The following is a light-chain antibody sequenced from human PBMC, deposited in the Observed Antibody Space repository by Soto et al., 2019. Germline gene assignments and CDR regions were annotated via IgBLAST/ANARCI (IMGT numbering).Light chain of an antibody. Sequence: QSALTQPASVSGSPGQSITIPCTGTSSDVGGYNYVSWYQQHPGRAPKLVIYKVSDRPSGVSSRFSASKSGNTASLTISGLQPEDEADYYCSSDSTSTTPQWVFGGGTKLTVL. CDR2: KVS. J-gene: IGLJ3*02. CDR1: SSDVGGYNY. V-gene: IGLV2-14*01. CDR3: SSDSTSTTPQWV.